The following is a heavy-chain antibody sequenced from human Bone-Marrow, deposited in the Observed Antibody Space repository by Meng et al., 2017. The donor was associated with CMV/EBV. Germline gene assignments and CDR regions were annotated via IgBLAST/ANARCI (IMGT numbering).Heavy chain of an antibody. V-gene: IGHV1-69*05. CDR2: IIPIFGTA. D-gene: IGHD5-12*01. Sequence: SVKVSCKASGGTFSSYAISWVRQAPGQGLEWMGGIIPIFGTAHYAQKFQDRVTVTTDESMSTAYMQLSSLRSEDTAVYYCARESWLGGLDYWGQGTLVTVSS. CDR1: GGTFSSYA. J-gene: IGHJ4*02. CDR3: ARESWLGGLDY.